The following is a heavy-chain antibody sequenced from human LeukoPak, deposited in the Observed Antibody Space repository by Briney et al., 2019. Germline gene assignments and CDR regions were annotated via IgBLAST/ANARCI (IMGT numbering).Heavy chain of an antibody. V-gene: IGHV1-46*01. CDR1: GYTFTSYY. J-gene: IGHJ6*02. D-gene: IGHD3-10*01. CDR3: ARDRALLWFGEAHYYGMDV. Sequence: ASVKVSCKASGYTFTSYYMHWVRQAPGQGLEWMGIINPSGGGTSYAQKFQGRVTMTRDTSTSTVYMELSSLRSEDTAVYYCARDRALLWFGEAHYYGMDVWGQGTTVTVSS. CDR2: INPSGGGT.